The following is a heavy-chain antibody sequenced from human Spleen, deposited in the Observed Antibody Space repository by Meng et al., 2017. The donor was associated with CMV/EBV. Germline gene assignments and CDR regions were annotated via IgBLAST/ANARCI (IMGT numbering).Heavy chain of an antibody. D-gene: IGHD5-18*01. CDR2: IWYDGSNK. J-gene: IGHJ4*02. CDR3: AKGRGKYSFGYYFDY. Sequence: GSLKISCAASGFTFSSHGVHWVRQAPGKGLEWVAVIWYDGSNKDYADSVKGRFTISRDNSNNTLYLQMNSLRAEDTAVYYCAKGRGKYSFGYYFDYWGQGTLVTVSS. V-gene: IGHV3-33*06. CDR1: GFTFSSHG.